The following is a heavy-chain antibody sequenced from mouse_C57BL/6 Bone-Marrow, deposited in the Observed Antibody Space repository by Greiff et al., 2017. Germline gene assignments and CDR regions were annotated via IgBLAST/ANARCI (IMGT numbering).Heavy chain of an antibody. V-gene: IGHV5-12*01. J-gene: IGHJ4*01. D-gene: IGHD1-1*01. Sequence: EVMLVESGGGLVQPGGSLKLSCAASGFTFSDYYMYWVRQTPEKRLEWVAYISNGGGSTYYPDTVKGRFTITRDNATNTLYLQMSRLKSGDTAMYDCLRLVRATVAMYYWGQGTSVTVSS. CDR1: GFTFSDYY. CDR3: LRLVRATVAMYY. CDR2: ISNGGGST.